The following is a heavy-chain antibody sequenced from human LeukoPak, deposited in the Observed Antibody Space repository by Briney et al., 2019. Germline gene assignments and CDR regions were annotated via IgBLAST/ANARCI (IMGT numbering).Heavy chain of an antibody. J-gene: IGHJ3*02. V-gene: IGHV4-4*07. Sequence: SETLSLTCTVSGGSLSFYYWSWIRQPAGKGLEWIGRIYTSGSTNYNPSLKSRVTMSVDTSKNQFSLKLSSVTAADTAVYYCARGGYYDSSGPTLDIWGQGTIVTVSS. CDR2: IYTSGST. D-gene: IGHD3-22*01. CDR1: GGSLSFYY. CDR3: ARGGYYDSSGPTLDI.